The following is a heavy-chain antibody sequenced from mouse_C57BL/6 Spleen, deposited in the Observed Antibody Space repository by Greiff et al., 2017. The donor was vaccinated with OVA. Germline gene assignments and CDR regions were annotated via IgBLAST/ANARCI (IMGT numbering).Heavy chain of an antibody. CDR2: LSYDGSN. CDR1: FSSITRGYY. CDR3: ARGGGILDY. J-gene: IGHJ2*01. V-gene: IGHV3-6*01. Sequence: EVQLQESGPGLLQPSQSLSLPFSFPFSSITRGYYWNWIRQFPGNKLEWMGYLSYDGSNNYNPSLKKRISITRDTSKNQFFLKLNSVTTEDTATYYGARGGGILDYWGQGTTLTVAA.